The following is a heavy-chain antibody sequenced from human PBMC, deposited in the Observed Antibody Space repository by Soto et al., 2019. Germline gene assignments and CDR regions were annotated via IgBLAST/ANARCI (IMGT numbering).Heavy chain of an antibody. J-gene: IGHJ5*02. D-gene: IGHD3-10*01. V-gene: IGHV4-31*03. CDR3: ASVSSDWFDP. CDR1: GDPLNTGGYY. Sequence: QVQLQESGPGLVEPSQTLALTCTVSGDPLNTGGYYWSWIRHLPGKGLEWLGYIYYSGNTYYNPSLKGRVKISGDMSKQEFSLRLSSVTAAGTAVYHCASVSSDWFDPWGPGIQVTVSS. CDR2: IYYSGNT.